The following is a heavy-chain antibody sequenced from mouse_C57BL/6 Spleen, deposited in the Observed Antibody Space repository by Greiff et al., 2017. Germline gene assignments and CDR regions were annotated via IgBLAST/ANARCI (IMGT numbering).Heavy chain of an antibody. Sequence: VQLQQSGASVKISCKASGYAFSSYWMNWVKQRPGKGLEWIGQIYPGDGDTNYNGKFKGKATLTADKSSSTAYMQLSSLTSEDSAVYFCARRVITTVVVPNYFDYRGQGTTLTVSS. CDR3: ARRVITTVVVPNYFDY. J-gene: IGHJ2*01. V-gene: IGHV1-80*01. CDR1: GYAFSSYW. CDR2: IYPGDGDT. D-gene: IGHD1-1*01.